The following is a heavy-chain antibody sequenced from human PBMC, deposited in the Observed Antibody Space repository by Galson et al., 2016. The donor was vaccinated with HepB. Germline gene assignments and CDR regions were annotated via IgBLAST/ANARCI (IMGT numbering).Heavy chain of an antibody. J-gene: IGHJ6*02. Sequence: SLRLSCAASGFIFGECAMHWVRQAPGKGLEWVSGITWNSGAISYADSVKGRFTISRDNAKNTLYLQMNSLRGDDTALYYSAKDKVSVYYYGMDVWGQGTTVTVSS. CDR3: AKDKVSVYYYGMDV. D-gene: IGHD2-8*01. CDR2: ITWNSGAI. CDR1: GFIFGECA. V-gene: IGHV3-9*01.